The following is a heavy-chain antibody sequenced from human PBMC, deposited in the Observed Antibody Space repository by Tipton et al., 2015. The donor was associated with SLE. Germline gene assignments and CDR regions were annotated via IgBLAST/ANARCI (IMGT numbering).Heavy chain of an antibody. V-gene: IGHV3-7*01. J-gene: IGHJ4*02. CDR1: GFTFNDHW. CDR2: INQDGSNL. CDR3: VKAFPYDSANN. D-gene: IGHD5-12*01. Sequence: SLRLSCAASGFTFNDHWTYWVRQTPGKGLEWAANINQDGSNLAYVDSVRGRFSISRDNAQNSLILQMNGLRADDTAVYYCVKAFPYDSANNWGQGTLVTVSS.